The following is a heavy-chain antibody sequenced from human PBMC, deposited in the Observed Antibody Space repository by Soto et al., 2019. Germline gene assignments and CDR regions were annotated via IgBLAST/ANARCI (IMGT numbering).Heavy chain of an antibody. J-gene: IGHJ4*02. CDR2: ISSSSSYI. D-gene: IGHD3-3*01. CDR1: GFTFSSYS. CDR3: ERVVRFLEWLFDY. Sequence: EVQLVESGGGLVKPGGSLRLSCAASGFTFSSYSMNWVRQAPGKKLEWVSSISSSSSYIYYADSVKGRFTISRDNAKNSLYLQMNSLRAEDTAVYYCERVVRFLEWLFDYWGQGTLVTVSS. V-gene: IGHV3-21*01.